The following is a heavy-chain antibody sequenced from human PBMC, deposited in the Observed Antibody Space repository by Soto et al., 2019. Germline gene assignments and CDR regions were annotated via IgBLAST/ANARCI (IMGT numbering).Heavy chain of an antibody. V-gene: IGHV3-11*01. CDR1: GFSFSDYY. J-gene: IGHJ4*02. CDR2: ISSSGSTI. Sequence: QVQLLESGGGLVKPGGSLRLSCAASGFSFSDYYMSWIRQAPGKGLEWVSYISSSGSTIDYADSVKGRFAISRDNANNSLYLQMNSLRAEDTAVYYCARDFIPSVRYHISVYWGQGTLVTVSS. CDR3: ARDFIPSVRYHISVY. D-gene: IGHD2-21*01.